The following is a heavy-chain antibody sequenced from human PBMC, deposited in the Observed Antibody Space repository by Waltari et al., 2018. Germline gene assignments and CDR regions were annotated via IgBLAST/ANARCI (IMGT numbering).Heavy chain of an antibody. Sequence: QVQLVESGGGVVQPGGSLRLSCAASGFTFSPYAMHWVRQAPGKGLEWVAVTSYDETEKYYVDSGKGRFIISKDNSKNTLYLEMNNLRVDDTAIYYCARDPSGSTRGWADYWGQGTLVTVSS. CDR1: GFTFSPYA. D-gene: IGHD3-10*01. CDR3: ARDPSGSTRGWADY. J-gene: IGHJ4*02. V-gene: IGHV3-30-3*01. CDR2: TSYDETEK.